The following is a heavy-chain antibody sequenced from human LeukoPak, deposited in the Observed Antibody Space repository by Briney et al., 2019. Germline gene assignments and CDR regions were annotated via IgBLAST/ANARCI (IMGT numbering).Heavy chain of an antibody. D-gene: IGHD3-3*01. CDR1: GGSISSYY. Sequence: SETLSLTCTVSGGSISSYYWSWIRQPAGKGLQWIGRIYTSGSTNYNPSLKSRVTISIDKSKNHFSLNLSSVTAADTAVYYCARHNTIFGVLVPLDYWGQGTLVTVSS. V-gene: IGHV4-4*07. CDR2: IYTSGST. J-gene: IGHJ4*02. CDR3: ARHNTIFGVLVPLDY.